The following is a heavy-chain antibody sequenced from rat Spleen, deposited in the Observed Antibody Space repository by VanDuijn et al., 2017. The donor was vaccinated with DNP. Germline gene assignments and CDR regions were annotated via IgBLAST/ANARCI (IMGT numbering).Heavy chain of an antibody. J-gene: IGHJ2*01. CDR3: TRGGTYYFDY. CDR1: GFTFSNYD. CDR2: ISPDGDRT. V-gene: IGHV5S23*01. Sequence: EVQLVESGENLVQPGRSLKLSCEVSGFTFSNYDMAWVRQAPTKGLEWVALISPDGDRTYYRDSVKGRFAISRDNAKNTLYLQMDSLRSEDTATYYCTRGGTYYFDYWGQGVMVTVSS.